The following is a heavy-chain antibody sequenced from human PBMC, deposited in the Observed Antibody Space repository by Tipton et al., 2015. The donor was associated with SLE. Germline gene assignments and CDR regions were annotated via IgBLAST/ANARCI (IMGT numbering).Heavy chain of an antibody. CDR2: ISYDGSNK. CDR3: AREEHQLLGGTIDY. Sequence: SLRLSCAASGFTFSSYAMHWVRQAPGKGLEWVAVISYDGSNKYYADSVKGRFTISRDNSKNTLYLQMNSLRAEDTAVYYCAREEHQLLGGTIDYWGQGTLVTVSS. CDR1: GFTFSSYA. V-gene: IGHV3-30*04. J-gene: IGHJ4*02. D-gene: IGHD2-2*01.